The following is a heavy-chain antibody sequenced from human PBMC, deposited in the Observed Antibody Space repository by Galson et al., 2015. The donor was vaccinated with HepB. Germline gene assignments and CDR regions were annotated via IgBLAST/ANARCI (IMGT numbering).Heavy chain of an antibody. CDR1: GFTFDDYA. Sequence: SLRLSCAASGFTFDDYAMHWVRQAPGKGLEWVSGISWNSGSIGYADSVKGRFTISRDNAKNSLYLQMNSPRAEDTAVYYCAKEGSGSYYYYYGMDVWGQGTTVTVSS. V-gene: IGHV3-9*01. J-gene: IGHJ6*02. CDR2: ISWNSGSI. CDR3: AKEGSGSYYYYYGMDV. D-gene: IGHD3-10*01.